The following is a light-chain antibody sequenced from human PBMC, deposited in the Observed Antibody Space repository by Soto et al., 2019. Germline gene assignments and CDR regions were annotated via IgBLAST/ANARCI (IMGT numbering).Light chain of an antibody. CDR2: GAS. J-gene: IGKJ4*01. CDR1: QSVYSNS. Sequence: EVVLTQSPGTLSLSPGERATLSCRASQSVYSNSLAWYQHNPGQAPRLLISGASSRATGIPHRFSGSGSGTDFTLTISRLEPEDFAVYYCQQYGSSPLTFGGGTKVEIK. V-gene: IGKV3-20*01. CDR3: QQYGSSPLT.